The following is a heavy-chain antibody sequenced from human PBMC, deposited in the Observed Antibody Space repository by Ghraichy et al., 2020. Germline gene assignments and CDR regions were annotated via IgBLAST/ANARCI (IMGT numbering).Heavy chain of an antibody. D-gene: IGHD6-13*01. CDR1: GFTFSSYA. CDR3: ARDLGAAGLEYFQH. Sequence: GGSLRLSCAASGFTFSSYAMHWVRQAPGKGLEWVAVISYDGSNKYYADSVKGRFTISRDNSKNTLNLQMNSLRAEDTAVYYCARDLGAAGLEYFQHWGQGTLVTVSS. V-gene: IGHV3-30-3*01. CDR2: ISYDGSNK. J-gene: IGHJ1*01.